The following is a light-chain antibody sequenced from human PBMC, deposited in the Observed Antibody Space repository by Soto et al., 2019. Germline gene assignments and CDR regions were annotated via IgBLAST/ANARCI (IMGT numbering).Light chain of an antibody. J-gene: IGKJ5*01. Sequence: EIVFTQSPATLSLSPGERATLSCRASQSVSSYLAWYQQKPGQAPRLLIYDASNRDTGIPARFSGSGSGTDFTLTISRLEPEDFEVYYCQQRSNSPLTFGQGTRLEIK. CDR2: DAS. CDR1: QSVSSY. CDR3: QQRSNSPLT. V-gene: IGKV3-11*01.